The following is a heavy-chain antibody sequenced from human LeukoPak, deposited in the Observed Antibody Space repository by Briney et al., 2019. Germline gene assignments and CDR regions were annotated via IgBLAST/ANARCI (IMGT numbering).Heavy chain of an antibody. CDR2: IYISGST. D-gene: IGHD5-18*01. CDR1: GGSISSYY. J-gene: IGHJ3*02. Sequence: SETLSLTCTVSGGSISSYYWSWIRQPAGKGLEWIGRIYISGSTNYNPSPKSRVTMSVDTSKNQFSLKLSSVTAADTAVYYCARDGWIQLWLGAFDIWGQGTMVTVSS. V-gene: IGHV4-4*07. CDR3: ARDGWIQLWLGAFDI.